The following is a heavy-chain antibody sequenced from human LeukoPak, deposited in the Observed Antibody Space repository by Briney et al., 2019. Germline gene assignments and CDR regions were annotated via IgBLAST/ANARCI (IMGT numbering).Heavy chain of an antibody. J-gene: IGHJ6*03. CDR1: GYSFHPYG. Sequence: ASVKVSCKTSGYSFHPYGLTWVRQAPGQGLEWMGWISTYNGNTNYAQKFQGRVSMTTDTSTNTAYLELRGLRSNDTAVYFCASPAKGAYYYCYMDVWGKGTTVTVSS. CDR3: ASPAKGAYYYCYMDV. CDR2: ISTYNGNT. V-gene: IGHV1-18*01. D-gene: IGHD2-2*01.